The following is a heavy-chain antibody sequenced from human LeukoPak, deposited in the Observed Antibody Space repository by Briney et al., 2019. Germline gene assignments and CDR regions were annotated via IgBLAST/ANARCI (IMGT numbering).Heavy chain of an antibody. D-gene: IGHD4-17*01. V-gene: IGHV4-4*02. CDR3: ARVTKSDPRTGMDV. Sequence: SGTLSLTCAVSGGSISSSNWWSWVRQPPGKGLEWIGEIYHSGSTNYNPSLKSRVTISVDKSKNQFSLKLSSVTAADTAVYYCARVTKSDPRTGMDVWGQGTTVTVSS. CDR1: GGSISSSNW. J-gene: IGHJ6*02. CDR2: IYHSGST.